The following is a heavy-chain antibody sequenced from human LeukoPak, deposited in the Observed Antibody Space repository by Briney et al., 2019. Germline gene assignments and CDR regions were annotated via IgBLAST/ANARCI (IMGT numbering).Heavy chain of an antibody. Sequence: GGSLRLSCVASGFSFNTYAMSWVRQAPGKGLEWVSGISATGRERHYTDSVKGRFTISRDNSKSTLHLQMSSLRAEDTALYFCAKDHDNADYYYYFDSWGQGTLVTVSS. CDR3: AKDHDNADYYYYFDS. D-gene: IGHD2-21*02. J-gene: IGHJ4*02. V-gene: IGHV3-23*01. CDR1: GFSFNTYA. CDR2: ISATGRER.